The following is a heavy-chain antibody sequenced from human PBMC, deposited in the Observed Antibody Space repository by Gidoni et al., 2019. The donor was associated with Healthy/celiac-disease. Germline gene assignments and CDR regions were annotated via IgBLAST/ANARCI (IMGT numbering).Heavy chain of an antibody. Sequence: QVQLVQSGAEVKKPGSSVKVSCKASVGTFSSYAISWVRQAPGQGLEWMGGIIPSFGTANYAQKFQGRVTITADESTSTAYMELSSLRSEDTAVYYCASHPYYYDSSGFSFDYWGQGTLVTVSS. D-gene: IGHD3-22*01. V-gene: IGHV1-69*01. CDR3: ASHPYYYDSSGFSFDY. J-gene: IGHJ4*02. CDR2: IIPSFGTA. CDR1: VGTFSSYA.